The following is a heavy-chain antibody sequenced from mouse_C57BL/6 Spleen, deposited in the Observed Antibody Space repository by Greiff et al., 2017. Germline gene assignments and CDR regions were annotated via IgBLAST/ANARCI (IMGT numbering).Heavy chain of an antibody. J-gene: IGHJ4*01. V-gene: IGHV1-9*01. D-gene: IGHD1-1*01. CDR2: ILPGSGST. Sequence: QVQLKQSGAELMKPGASVKLSCKATGYTFTGYWIEWVKQRPGHGLEWIGEILPGSGSTNYNEKFKGKATFTADTSSNTAYMQLSSLTTEDSAIYYCARLGDYYGSSYGYAMDYWGKGTSVTVSS. CDR3: ARLGDYYGSSYGYAMDY. CDR1: GYTFTGYW.